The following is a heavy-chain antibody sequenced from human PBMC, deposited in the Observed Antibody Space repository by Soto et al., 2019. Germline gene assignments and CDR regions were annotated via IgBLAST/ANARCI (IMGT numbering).Heavy chain of an antibody. Sequence: SETLSLTCTVSGGSISSYYWSWIRQPPGKGLEWIGSIYYSGSTYYNPSLKSRVTISVDTSKNQFSLKLSSVTATDTAVYYCARHVNLPLAGNGFDSWGRGTLVTVSS. CDR1: GGSISSYY. D-gene: IGHD6-19*01. CDR2: IYYSGST. J-gene: IGHJ4*02. CDR3: ARHVNLPLAGNGFDS. V-gene: IGHV4-39*01.